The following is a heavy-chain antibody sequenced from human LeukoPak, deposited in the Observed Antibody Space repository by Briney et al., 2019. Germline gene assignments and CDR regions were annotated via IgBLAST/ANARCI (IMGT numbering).Heavy chain of an antibody. CDR1: GYSTSSGYY. CDR2: IYHSVT. D-gene: IGHD2-2*01. Sequence: SETPSLTCAVSGYSTSSGYYWGWIGQPPGKGLEWIGNIYHSVTYYPTPSKSRVTISVDTSKNQFSLKLSSVTGAGTAVYYCARSACSSTDWPNFEFGGEGTLVTVSS. J-gene: IGHJ4*02. CDR3: ARSACSSTDWPNFEF. V-gene: IGHV4-38-2*01.